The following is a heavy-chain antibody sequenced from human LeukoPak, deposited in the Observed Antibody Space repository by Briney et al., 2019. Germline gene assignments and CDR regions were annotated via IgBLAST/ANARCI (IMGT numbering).Heavy chain of an antibody. D-gene: IGHD3-22*01. V-gene: IGHV1-46*01. Sequence: ASVKVSCKASGYTFTSYYMHWVRQAPGQGLEWMGIINPSGGSTSYVQKFQGRVTMTRDTSTSTVYMELSSLRSEDTAVYYCARVGGYYDSSGYSDYWGQGTLVTVSS. J-gene: IGHJ4*02. CDR3: ARVGGYYDSSGYSDY. CDR1: GYTFTSYY. CDR2: INPSGGST.